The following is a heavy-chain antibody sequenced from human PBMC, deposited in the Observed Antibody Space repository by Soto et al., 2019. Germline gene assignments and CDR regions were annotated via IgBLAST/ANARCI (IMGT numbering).Heavy chain of an antibody. CDR2: IYYSGST. J-gene: IGHJ4*02. Sequence: SETLSLTCTVSGGSISSYYWSWIRQPPGKGLEWIGYIYYSGSTNYNPSLKSRVTMSVDTSKNQFSLKLSSVTAADTAVYYCARGQGELRYNWNLLWYFDYWDQGTLVTVSS. CDR3: ARGQGELRYNWNLLWYFDY. CDR1: GGSISSYY. V-gene: IGHV4-59*12. D-gene: IGHD1-20*01.